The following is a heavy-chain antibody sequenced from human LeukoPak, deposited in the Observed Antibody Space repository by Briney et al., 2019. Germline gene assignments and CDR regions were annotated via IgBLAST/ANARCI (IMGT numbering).Heavy chain of an antibody. D-gene: IGHD2-15*01. CDR1: GGTFSSYA. CDR3: ARRGACSGSSCNLDY. Sequence: GASVKVSCKASGGTFSSYAISWVRQAPGQGLEWMGRIIPILGIANYAQKFQGRVTITADKSTSTAYMELSSLRSEDTAVYYCARRGACSGSSCNLDYWGQGTQVTVSS. CDR2: IIPILGIA. J-gene: IGHJ4*02. V-gene: IGHV1-69*04.